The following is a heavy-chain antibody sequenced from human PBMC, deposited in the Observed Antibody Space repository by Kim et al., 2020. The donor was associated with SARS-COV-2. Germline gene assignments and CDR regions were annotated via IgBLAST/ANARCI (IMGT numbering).Heavy chain of an antibody. CDR3: ARDPGYYGSGGADYYYYGKDV. J-gene: IGHJ6*02. CDR1: GFTVSSNY. CDR2: IYSGGST. V-gene: IGHV3-53*04. D-gene: IGHD3-10*01. Sequence: GGSLRLSCAASGFTVSSNYMSWVRQAPGKGLEWVSVIYSGGSTYYADSVKGRFTISRHNSKNTLYLQMNSLRAEDTAVYYCARDPGYYGSGGADYYYYGKDVWGQGTTVTVSS.